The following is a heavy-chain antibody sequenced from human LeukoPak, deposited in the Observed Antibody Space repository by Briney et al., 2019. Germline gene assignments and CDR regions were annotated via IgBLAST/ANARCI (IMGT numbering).Heavy chain of an antibody. V-gene: IGHV3-13*01. CDR3: VRSVAATGHWFDP. CDR1: GFTFSSFD. J-gene: IGHJ5*02. D-gene: IGHD6-13*01. CDR2: IGIAGDT. Sequence: PGGSLRLSCAASGFTFSSFDMHWVRQTTGKGLEWVSAIGIAGDTYYPGSVKGRFTISRENAKSSLYLQMNSLRDGDTAVYYCVRSVAATGHWFDPWGQGTLVTVSS.